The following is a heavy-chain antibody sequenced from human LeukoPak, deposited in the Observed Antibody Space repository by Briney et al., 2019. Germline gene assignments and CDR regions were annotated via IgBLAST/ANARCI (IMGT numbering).Heavy chain of an antibody. D-gene: IGHD1-26*01. CDR2: IRYDGSTK. Sequence: GGSLSLSCAASGFTFSSSGMHWVRQAPGKGLEWVTFIRYDGSTKSYADSVKGRFTISRDNSKNTLYLQMNSLRAEDTAVYYCVKDRGGTYYFDFWGQGTPVTVSS. V-gene: IGHV3-30*02. J-gene: IGHJ4*02. CDR1: GFTFSSSG. CDR3: VKDRGGTYYFDF.